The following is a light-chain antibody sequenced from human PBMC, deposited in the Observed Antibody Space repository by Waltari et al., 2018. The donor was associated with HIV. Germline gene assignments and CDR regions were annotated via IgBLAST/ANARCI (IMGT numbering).Light chain of an antibody. CDR3: ATWDDSLNGPL. V-gene: IGLV1-44*01. Sequence: QSLLTQPPSVSATPGQWVTTSCSGSSHNSGNNIVSWYQPLPGTAPKLIIYGNDQRPSGGPDRFSGSKSGTSASLAISGLQSEDEADYYCATWDDSLNGPLFGGGTKLTVL. J-gene: IGLJ2*01. CDR1: SHNSGNNI. CDR2: GND.